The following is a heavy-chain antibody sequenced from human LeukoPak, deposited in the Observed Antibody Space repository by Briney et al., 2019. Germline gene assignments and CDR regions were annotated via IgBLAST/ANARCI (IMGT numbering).Heavy chain of an antibody. CDR1: GYSISSGYY. J-gene: IGHJ6*03. V-gene: IGHV4-38-2*01. CDR3: ARQVYYYYYMDV. Sequence: PSETLSLTCAVYGYSISSGYYWGWIRQPPGKGLEWIGSIYHSGSTYYNPSLKSRVIYSADTSRNQFSLKLSSVTAADTAVYYCARQVYYYYYMDVWGKGTTVTVSS. CDR2: IYHSGST.